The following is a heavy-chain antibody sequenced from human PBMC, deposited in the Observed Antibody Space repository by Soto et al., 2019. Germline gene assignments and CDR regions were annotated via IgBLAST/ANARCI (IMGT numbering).Heavy chain of an antibody. V-gene: IGHV4-30-2*06. CDR3: ARDYYGMDV. CDR1: GGSITSGGYS. J-gene: IGHJ6*02. Sequence: SETLSLTCTVSGGSITSGGYSWTWIRQSPGKGLEWIGYTYQSGSAYYNPSLKSRVTISVDRSKNQFSLNLTSVTAADTAVYYPARDYYGMDVWGQGTTVTVSS. CDR2: TYQSGSA.